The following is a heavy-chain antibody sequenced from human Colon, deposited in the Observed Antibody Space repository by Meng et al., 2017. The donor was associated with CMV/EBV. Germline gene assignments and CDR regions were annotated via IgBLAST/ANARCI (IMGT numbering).Heavy chain of an antibody. D-gene: IGHD3-22*01. V-gene: IGHV1-2*02. CDR1: GYTFTGYY. Sequence: VQLVTSGAEVKKPGASVKFSCKASGYTFTGYYMHWVRQAPGQGLEWMGWINPNSGGTNYAQKFQGRVTMTRDTSISTAYMELSRLRSDDTAVYYCATVSSGYYLYFQHWGQGTLVTVSS. J-gene: IGHJ1*01. CDR2: INPNSGGT. CDR3: ATVSSGYYLYFQH.